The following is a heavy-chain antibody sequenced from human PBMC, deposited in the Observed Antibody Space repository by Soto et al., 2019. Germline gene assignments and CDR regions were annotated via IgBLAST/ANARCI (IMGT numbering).Heavy chain of an antibody. V-gene: IGHV4-59*01. Sequence: SETLSLTCTVSGGSISSYYWSWIRQPPGKGLEWIGYIYYSGSTNYNPSLKSRVTISVDTSKNQFSLKLSSVTAADTAVYYCARVGGSLFSGSYRDWFDPWGQGTLVTVSS. D-gene: IGHD1-26*01. CDR3: ARVGGSLFSGSYRDWFDP. CDR1: GGSISSYY. CDR2: IYYSGST. J-gene: IGHJ5*02.